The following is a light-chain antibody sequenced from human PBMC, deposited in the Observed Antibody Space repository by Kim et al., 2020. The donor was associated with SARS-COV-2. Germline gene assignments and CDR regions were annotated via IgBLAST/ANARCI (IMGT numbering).Light chain of an antibody. CDR1: SSNIGTDYD. CDR2: DNT. J-gene: IGLJ2*01. Sequence: QSVLTQPPSVSGAPEQRVIISCTGTSSNIGTDYDVHWYQQLPGSAPRLLIFDNTNRPSGVPDRFSASKSGTSASLAITGLQAEDEAVYYCQSFDTRLSGSRIFGGGTKLTVL. V-gene: IGLV1-40*01. CDR3: QSFDTRLSGSRI.